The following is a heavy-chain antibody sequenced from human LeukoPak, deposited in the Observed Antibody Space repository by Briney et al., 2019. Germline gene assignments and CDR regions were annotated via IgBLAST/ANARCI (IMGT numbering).Heavy chain of an antibody. CDR3: ATTGRVIDY. J-gene: IGHJ4*02. CDR1: GYSMSSGYY. V-gene: IGHV4-38-2*02. CDR2: IYYSGST. D-gene: IGHD1-14*01. Sequence: SETLSLTCTVSGYSMSSGYYWGWIRQPPGKGLEWIGSIYYSGSTYYNPSLKSRVTISVDTSKNQVSLKLSSVTAADTAVYYCATTGRVIDYWGQGTLVTVSS.